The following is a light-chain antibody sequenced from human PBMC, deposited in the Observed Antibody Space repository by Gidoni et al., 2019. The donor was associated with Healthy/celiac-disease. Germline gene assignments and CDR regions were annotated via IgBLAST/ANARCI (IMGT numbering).Light chain of an antibody. CDR3: QQYNNWPPLT. V-gene: IGKV3-15*01. CDR2: GAS. Sequence: EIVMTQSPATLSVSPGERATLSCRASQSVSSNLAWYQQKPGQAPRPLIYGASTRATGIPARVSGSGSGTECTLTISSLQSEDFAVYYCQQYNNWPPLTFGGXTKVGIK. J-gene: IGKJ4*01. CDR1: QSVSSN.